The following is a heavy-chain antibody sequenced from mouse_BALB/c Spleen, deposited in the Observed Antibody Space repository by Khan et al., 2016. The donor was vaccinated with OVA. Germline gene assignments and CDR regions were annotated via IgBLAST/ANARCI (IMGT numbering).Heavy chain of an antibody. V-gene: IGHV1-15*01. D-gene: IGHD2-1*01. CDR1: GYTFTDYE. CDR2: IDPETGGT. Sequence: QVQLQQSGADLVRPGASVTLSCKASGYTFTDYEMHWVKQTPVHGLEWIGAIDPETGGTAYNQKFKGKATLTADKSSSTAYMEIRSLNSEDSAVYYCTRGIYYGNPYAMEYWGQGTSVTVSS. J-gene: IGHJ4*01. CDR3: TRGIYYGNPYAMEY.